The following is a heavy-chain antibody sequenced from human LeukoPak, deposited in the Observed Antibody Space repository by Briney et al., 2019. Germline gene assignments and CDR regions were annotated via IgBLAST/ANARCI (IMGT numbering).Heavy chain of an antibody. J-gene: IGHJ1*01. D-gene: IGHD6-13*01. V-gene: IGHV4-39*02. Sequence: SGTLSLTCTVSGGSIRSSRYYWGWIRQPPGKGLEWIGSVYYSGSTYYNPSLKSRVTISVDTSKNQFSLSLSSVTAADTAVYYCARESSSSWIPLRRGYFQHWGQGTLVTVSS. CDR1: GGSIRSSRYY. CDR2: VYYSGST. CDR3: ARESSSSWIPLRRGYFQH.